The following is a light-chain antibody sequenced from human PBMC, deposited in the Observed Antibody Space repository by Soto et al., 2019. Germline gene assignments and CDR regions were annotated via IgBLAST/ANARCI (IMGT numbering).Light chain of an antibody. Sequence: QSVLTQPPSASGSPGQSVTISCTGTSSDVGGYNYVSWYQQHPGKAPKLMIYEVTKRPSGVPDRFSGSKSGNTASLTVSGFQAEDEADYYCSAYAGRTNLKGFGTGTKVTVL. CDR2: EVT. V-gene: IGLV2-8*01. J-gene: IGLJ1*01. CDR1: SSDVGGYNY. CDR3: SAYAGRTNLKG.